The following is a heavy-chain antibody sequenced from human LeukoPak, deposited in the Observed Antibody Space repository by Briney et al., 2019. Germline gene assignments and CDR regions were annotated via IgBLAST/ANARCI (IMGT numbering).Heavy chain of an antibody. J-gene: IGHJ5*02. Sequence: ASVKVSCKASGYSFATYGITWVRQAPGQGVEWMGWIHPYNGNTNYAQKFQGRVTMTTDTSTSTAYMDLRSLRSDDTAVYYCARDRIAVRPGWFDPWGQGTLVTVSS. CDR3: ARDRIAVRPGWFDP. D-gene: IGHD6-6*01. V-gene: IGHV1-18*01. CDR1: GYSFATYG. CDR2: IHPYNGNT.